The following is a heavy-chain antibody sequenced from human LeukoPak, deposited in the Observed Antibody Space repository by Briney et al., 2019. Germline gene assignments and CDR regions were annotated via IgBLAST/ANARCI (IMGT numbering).Heavy chain of an antibody. CDR1: GGSISSGDYY. Sequence: SQTLSLTCTVSGGSISSGDYYWRWIRQPPGKGLEWIGYIYYSGSTYYNPSLKSRVTISVDTSKNQFSLKLSSVTAADTAVYYCARAVGTSLYYYYYYYGMDVWGQGTTVTVSS. CDR2: IYYSGST. V-gene: IGHV4-30-4*01. CDR3: ARAVGTSLYYYYYYYGMDV. D-gene: IGHD2-2*01. J-gene: IGHJ6*02.